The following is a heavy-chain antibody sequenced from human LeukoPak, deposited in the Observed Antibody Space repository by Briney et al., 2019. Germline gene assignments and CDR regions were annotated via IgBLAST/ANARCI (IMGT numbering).Heavy chain of an antibody. Sequence: PSETLSLTCAVYGGSFSGYYWSWIRQPPGKGLEWIGEINHSGSTNYNPSLKSRVTISVDTSKNQFSLKLSSVTAADTAVYYCARLVTISTVVYLGWFDPWGQGTLVTVSS. V-gene: IGHV4-34*01. CDR2: INHSGST. J-gene: IGHJ5*02. CDR3: ARLVTISTVVYLGWFDP. CDR1: GGSFSGYY. D-gene: IGHD5/OR15-5a*01.